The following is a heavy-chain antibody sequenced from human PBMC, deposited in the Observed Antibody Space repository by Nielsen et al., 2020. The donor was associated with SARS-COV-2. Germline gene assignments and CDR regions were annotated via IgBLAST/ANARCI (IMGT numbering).Heavy chain of an antibody. D-gene: IGHD1-20*01. CDR2: IYSGGST. CDR1: GFTVSSNY. CDR3: ARAGITGTDFDY. Sequence: GESLKISCAASGFTVSSNYMSWVRQAPGKGLEWVSVIYSGGSTYYADSVKGRFTISRDNSKNTLYLQMNSLRAADTAVYYCARAGITGTDFDYWGQGTLVTVSS. J-gene: IGHJ4*02. V-gene: IGHV3-53*01.